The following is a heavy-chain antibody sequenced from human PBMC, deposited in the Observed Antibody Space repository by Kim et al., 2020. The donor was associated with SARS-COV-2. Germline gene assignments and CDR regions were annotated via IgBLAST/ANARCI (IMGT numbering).Heavy chain of an antibody. CDR2: ISSSGSTI. V-gene: IGHV3-11*01. D-gene: IGHD3-10*01. CDR3: ARSDPQGITMVRGVSVYYYYYGMDV. Sequence: GGSLRLSCAASGFTFSDYYMSWIRQAPGKGLEWVSYISSSGSTIYYADSVKGRFTISRDNAKNSLYLQMNSLRAEDTAVYYCARSDPQGITMVRGVSVYYYYYGMDVWGQGTTVTVSS. J-gene: IGHJ6*02. CDR1: GFTFSDYY.